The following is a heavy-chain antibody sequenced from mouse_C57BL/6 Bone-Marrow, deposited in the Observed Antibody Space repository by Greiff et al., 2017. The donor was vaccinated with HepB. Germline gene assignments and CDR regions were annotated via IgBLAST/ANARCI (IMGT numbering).Heavy chain of an antibody. CDR1: GFTFSDYG. CDR2: ISNLAYSI. Sequence: EVKVIESGGGLVQPGGSLKLSCAASGFTFSDYGMAWVRQAPRKGPEWVAFISNLAYSIYYADTVTGRFTISRENAKNTLYLEMSSLRSEDTAMYYCARGGLMAYWGQGTLVKVSA. V-gene: IGHV5-15*01. D-gene: IGHD3-3*01. J-gene: IGHJ3*01. CDR3: ARGGLMAY.